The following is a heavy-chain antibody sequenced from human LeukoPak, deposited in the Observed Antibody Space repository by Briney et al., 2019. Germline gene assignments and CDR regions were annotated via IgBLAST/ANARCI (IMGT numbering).Heavy chain of an antibody. CDR1: GYSISSGYY. Sequence: SETLSLTCTVSGYSISSGYYWGWIRQPPGKGLEWIGSIYHSGSTYYNPSLKSRVTISVDTSKNQFSLKLSSVTAADTAVYYCARSYYGSGSYNYFDYWGQGTLVTVSS. D-gene: IGHD3-10*01. CDR3: ARSYYGSGSYNYFDY. V-gene: IGHV4-38-2*02. J-gene: IGHJ4*02. CDR2: IYHSGST.